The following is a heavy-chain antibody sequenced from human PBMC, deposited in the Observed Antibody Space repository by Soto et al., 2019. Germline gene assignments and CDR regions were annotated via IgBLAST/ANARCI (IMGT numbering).Heavy chain of an antibody. J-gene: IGHJ4*02. CDR3: ARVQSYDSSGYYYVGFFDY. Sequence: GGSLRLSCAASGFTFSSYAMHWVRQAPGKGLEWVAVISYDGSNKYYADSVKGRFTISRDNSKNTLYLQMNSLRAEDTAVYYCARVQSYDSSGYYYVGFFDYWGQGTLVTVSS. CDR2: ISYDGSNK. V-gene: IGHV3-30-3*01. CDR1: GFTFSSYA. D-gene: IGHD3-22*01.